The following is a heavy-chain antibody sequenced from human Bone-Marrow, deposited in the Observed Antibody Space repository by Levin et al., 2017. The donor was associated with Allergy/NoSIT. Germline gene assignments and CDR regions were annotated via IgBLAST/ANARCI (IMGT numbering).Heavy chain of an antibody. V-gene: IGHV3-23*01. D-gene: IGHD5-18*01. CDR2: MSGSGVST. Sequence: PGESLKISCAASGFTFSSYAMSWVRQAPGKGLEWVSAMSGSGVSTHYADSVKGRFTISRDNSKNTLYLQMNSLRAEDTAVYYCAKDLRQGYSSGSYYFDYWGQGTLVTVSS. CDR3: AKDLRQGYSSGSYYFDY. CDR1: GFTFSSYA. J-gene: IGHJ4*02.